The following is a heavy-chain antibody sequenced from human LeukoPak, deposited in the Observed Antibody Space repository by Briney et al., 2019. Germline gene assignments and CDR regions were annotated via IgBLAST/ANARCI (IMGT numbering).Heavy chain of an antibody. V-gene: IGHV4-59*08. Sequence: PSETLSLTCTVSGGSISSYYWSWIRQPPGKGLEWIGYIYYSGSTNYNPSLKSRVTISVDTSKNQFSLKLSSVTAADTAVYYCATYYGDPFTLDYWGQGTLVTVSS. CDR2: IYYSGST. J-gene: IGHJ4*02. CDR1: GGSISSYY. D-gene: IGHD4-17*01. CDR3: ATYYGDPFTLDY.